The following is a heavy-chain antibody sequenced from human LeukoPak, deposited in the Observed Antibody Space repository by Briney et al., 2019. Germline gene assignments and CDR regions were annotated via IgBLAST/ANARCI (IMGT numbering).Heavy chain of an antibody. CDR1: GYTFTRYA. V-gene: IGHV1-2*02. CDR3: AREVAENHEAFDI. CDR2: INPNSGGT. J-gene: IGHJ3*02. D-gene: IGHD2-15*01. Sequence: GASVKVSCKASGYTFTRYAMNWVRQAPGQGLEWMGWINPNSGGTNYAQKFQGRVTMTRDTSISTAYMELSRLRSDDTAVYYCAREVAENHEAFDIWGQGTMVTVSS.